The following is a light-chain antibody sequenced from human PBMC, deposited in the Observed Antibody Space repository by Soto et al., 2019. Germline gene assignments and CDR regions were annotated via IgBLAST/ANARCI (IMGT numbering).Light chain of an antibody. CDR2: GAS. J-gene: IGKJ2*01. V-gene: IGKV3-20*01. CDR3: QQSANSPVT. Sequence: VLTQSPGTLSLSPGERATLSCRASQSVSSTYVSWYQQTPGQAPRLLIFGASSRTTGIPYRISGSGAGTDFTLTISRLDPEVVSVYCCQQSANSPVTFGQGTKLEIK. CDR1: QSVSSTY.